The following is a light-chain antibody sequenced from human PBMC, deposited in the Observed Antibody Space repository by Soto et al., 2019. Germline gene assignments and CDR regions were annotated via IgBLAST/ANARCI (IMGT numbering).Light chain of an antibody. CDR1: SGNIASNY. J-gene: IGLJ3*02. CDR2: EDN. V-gene: IGLV6-57*04. CDR3: QSYDSSNWV. Sequence: NFMLTQPHSVSESPGKTVTISCTRSSGNIASNYVQWYQQRPGSAPTTVISEDNQRPSGVPDRFSGSIDRSSNSASLTISGLKTEDEADYYCQSYDSSNWVFGGGTKLTVL.